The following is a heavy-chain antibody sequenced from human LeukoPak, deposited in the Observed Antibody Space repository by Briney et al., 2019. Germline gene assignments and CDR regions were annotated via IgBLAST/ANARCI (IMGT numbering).Heavy chain of an antibody. D-gene: IGHD6-13*01. Sequence: ASVKVSCKASGYTFTGYYMHWVRQAPGQGLEWMGWINPNSGGTNYAQKFQGRVTMTRDTSISTAYMELSRLRSDDTAVYYCARDPSSSWYLPPLFDYWGQGTLVTVSS. CDR1: GYTFTGYY. CDR3: ARDPSSSWYLPPLFDY. V-gene: IGHV1-2*02. J-gene: IGHJ4*02. CDR2: INPNSGGT.